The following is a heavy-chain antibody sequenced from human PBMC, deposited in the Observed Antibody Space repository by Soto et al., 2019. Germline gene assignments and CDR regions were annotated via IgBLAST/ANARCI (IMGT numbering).Heavy chain of an antibody. J-gene: IGHJ5*02. D-gene: IGHD3-10*01. CDR3: ARLEWSITMVRGVIPGSNWFDP. CDR2: IYPGDSDT. CDR1: GYSFTSYW. Sequence: PGEPLKISCKGSGYSFTSYWIGWVRQMPGKGLEWMGIIYPGDSDTRYSPSFQGQVTISADKSISTACLQWSSLKASDTAMYYCARLEWSITMVRGVIPGSNWFDPWGQGTLVTVSS. V-gene: IGHV5-51*01.